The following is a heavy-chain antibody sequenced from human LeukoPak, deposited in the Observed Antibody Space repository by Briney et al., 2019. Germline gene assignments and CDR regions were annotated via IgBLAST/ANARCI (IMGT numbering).Heavy chain of an antibody. V-gene: IGHV4-31*03. CDR1: GGSISSGGYY. CDR2: IYYSGST. J-gene: IGHJ4*02. D-gene: IGHD3-10*01. Sequence: SQTLSLTCTVSGGSISSGGYYWSWIRQHPGKGLGWIGYIYYSGSTYYNPSLKSRVTISVDTSKNQFSLKLSSVTAADTAVYYCARSAETSGPFYFDYWGQGTLVTVSS. CDR3: ARSAETSGPFYFDY.